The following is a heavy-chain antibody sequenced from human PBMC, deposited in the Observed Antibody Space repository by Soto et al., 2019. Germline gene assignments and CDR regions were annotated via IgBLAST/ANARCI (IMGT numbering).Heavy chain of an antibody. CDR1: GFTFSSYA. Sequence: QVQLVESGGGVVQPGRSLRLSCAASGFTFSSYAMHWVRQAPGKGLEWVAVISYDGSNKYYADSVKGRFTISRDNSKNTLYLQMNSLRAEDTAVYYCARDDGGVHACDIWGQGTMVTVSS. CDR2: ISYDGSNK. V-gene: IGHV3-30-3*01. D-gene: IGHD2-8*02. CDR3: ARDDGGVHACDI. J-gene: IGHJ3*02.